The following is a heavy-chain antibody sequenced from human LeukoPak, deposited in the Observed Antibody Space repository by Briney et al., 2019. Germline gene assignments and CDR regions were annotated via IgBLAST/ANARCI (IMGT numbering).Heavy chain of an antibody. Sequence: GGSLRLSCAASGFTFSSYAMNWVRQAPGKGLEWVAVISDDGSNKYYAESVKGQFTISRDNAKNSLYLQMNSLRAEDTAVYYCARGKEPVAGSLSHFDYWGQGTLVTVSS. D-gene: IGHD6-19*01. CDR3: ARGKEPVAGSLSHFDY. CDR1: GFTFSSYA. V-gene: IGHV3-30*04. CDR2: ISDDGSNK. J-gene: IGHJ4*02.